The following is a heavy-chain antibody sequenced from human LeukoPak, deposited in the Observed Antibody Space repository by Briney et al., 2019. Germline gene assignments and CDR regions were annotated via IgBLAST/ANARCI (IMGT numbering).Heavy chain of an antibody. CDR3: ATSKPGASYYFDY. Sequence: SETLSLTCTVSGGSISSYYWSWIRQPPGKGLEWIGYIYYSGSTNYNPSLNSRVTISVDTSKNQFSLKLSSVTAADTAVYYCATSKPGASYYFDYWGQGTLVTVSS. J-gene: IGHJ4*02. V-gene: IGHV4-59*01. CDR2: IYYSGST. D-gene: IGHD3-10*01. CDR1: GGSISSYY.